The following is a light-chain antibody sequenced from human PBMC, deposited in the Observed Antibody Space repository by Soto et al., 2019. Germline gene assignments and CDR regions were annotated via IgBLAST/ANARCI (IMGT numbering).Light chain of an antibody. V-gene: IGLV4-60*02. J-gene: IGLJ3*02. CDR1: SGHSSYI. Sequence: QLVLTQSSSASAYLGSSVKLTCTLSSGHSSYIIAWHQQQPGKAPRFLMKLEQSGSYNKGSGLPDRFSGSSSGADRYLTISNLQFEDEADYYCETWDTKTWVFGGGTKLTVL. CDR2: LEQSGSY. CDR3: ETWDTKTWV.